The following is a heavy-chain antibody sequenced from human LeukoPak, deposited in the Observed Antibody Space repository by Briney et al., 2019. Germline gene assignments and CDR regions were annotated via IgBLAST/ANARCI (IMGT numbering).Heavy chain of an antibody. J-gene: IGHJ2*01. CDR3: ARCDHFEVAARRDWYFAL. CDR2: ISAYNGNT. V-gene: IGHV1-18*01. Sequence: ASVKVSCKASGYTFTSYGISWVRQAPGQGLEWMGWISAYNGNTNYAQKFQGRVTMTRDMSTSTVYMELSSLRSEDTAVYYCARCDHFEVAARRDWYFALWGRGTLVTVSS. D-gene: IGHD2-15*01. CDR1: GYTFTSYG.